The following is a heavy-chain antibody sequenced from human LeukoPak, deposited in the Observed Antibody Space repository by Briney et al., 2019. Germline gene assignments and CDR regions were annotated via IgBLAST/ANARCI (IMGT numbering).Heavy chain of an antibody. V-gene: IGHV7-4-1*02. CDR1: GYTFTSYA. J-gene: IGHJ6*03. D-gene: IGHD6-13*01. CDR3: AIRSPIAAAGILYYYYYMDV. Sequence: ASVKVSCKASGYTFTSYAMNWVRQAPGQGLEWMGWINTNTGNPTYAQGFTGRFVFSLDTSVSTAYLQISSLKAEDTAVYYCAIRSPIAAAGILYYYYYMDVWGKGTTVTVSS. CDR2: INTNTGNP.